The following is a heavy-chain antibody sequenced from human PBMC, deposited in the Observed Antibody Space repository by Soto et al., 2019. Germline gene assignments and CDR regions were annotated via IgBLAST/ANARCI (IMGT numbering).Heavy chain of an antibody. CDR3: ARSSPAAGYSSGFVPLSHAFDI. J-gene: IGHJ3*02. CDR1: GGSISSYY. V-gene: IGHV4-59*08. Sequence: SETLSLTCTVSGGSISSYYWSWIRQPPGKGLEWIGYIYYSGSTNYNPSLKSRVTISVDTSKNQFSLKLSSVTAADTAVHYSARSSPAAGYSSGFVPLSHAFDIWGQGTMVTV. D-gene: IGHD6-25*01. CDR2: IYYSGST.